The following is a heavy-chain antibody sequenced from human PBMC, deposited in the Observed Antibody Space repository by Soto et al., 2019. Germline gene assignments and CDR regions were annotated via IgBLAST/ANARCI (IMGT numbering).Heavy chain of an antibody. CDR3: AIEGADYYFAMVV. Sequence: EVQLVESGGGLVQPGGSLRLSCAASGFTFSDHYMDWVRQAPGKGLEWVGRTRNKANSYISEYAASVKGRSTISRDASNNSLYLQMNSLKTDDTAVYFCAIEGADYYFAMVVWCQGTTVTVSS. CDR2: TRNKANSYIS. CDR1: GFTFSDHY. D-gene: IGHD6-19*01. J-gene: IGHJ6*02. V-gene: IGHV3-72*01.